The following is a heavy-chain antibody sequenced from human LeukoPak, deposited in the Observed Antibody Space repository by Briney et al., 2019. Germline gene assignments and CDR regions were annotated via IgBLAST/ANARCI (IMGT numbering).Heavy chain of an antibody. J-gene: IGHJ4*02. CDR1: GYTFTSYY. Sequence: ASVKVSCKASGYTFTSYYMHWVLQAPGHGLEWMGIINPSGGSTSYAQKFQGRVTMTRDTSTSTVYMELSSLRSEDTAVYYCARDSAVVTAMPRYFDYWGQGTLVTVSS. V-gene: IGHV1-46*01. CDR3: ARDSAVVTAMPRYFDY. D-gene: IGHD2-21*02. CDR2: INPSGGST.